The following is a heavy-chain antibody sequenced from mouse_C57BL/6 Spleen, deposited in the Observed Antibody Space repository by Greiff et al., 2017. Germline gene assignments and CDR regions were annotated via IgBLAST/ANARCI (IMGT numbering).Heavy chain of an antibody. V-gene: IGHV1-15*01. D-gene: IGHD2-1*01. CDR3: TRGAYGNFHY. CDR1: GYTFTDYE. J-gene: IGHJ2*01. CDR2: IDPETGGT. Sequence: VQLQQSGAELVRPGASVTLSCKASGYTFTDYEMHWVKQTPVPGLEWIGAIDPETGGTAYNQKFKGKAILTADKSSSTAYMELRSLTSEDSAVYYCTRGAYGNFHYWGQGTTLTVSS.